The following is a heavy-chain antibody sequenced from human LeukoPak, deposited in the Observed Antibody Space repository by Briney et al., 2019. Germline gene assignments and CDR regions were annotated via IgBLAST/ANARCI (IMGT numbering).Heavy chain of an antibody. CDR3: ARGQVLRFLEWLLGHYYYNGMDV. CDR1: GGSISSYY. D-gene: IGHD3-3*01. CDR2: IYYSGST. J-gene: IGHJ6*02. Sequence: SETLSLTCTVSGGSISSYYWSWIRQPPGKGLEWIGYIYYSGSTNYNPSLKSRVTISVDTSKNQFSLKLSSVTAADAAVYYCARGQVLRFLEWLLGHYYYNGMDVWGQGTTVTVSS. V-gene: IGHV4-59*12.